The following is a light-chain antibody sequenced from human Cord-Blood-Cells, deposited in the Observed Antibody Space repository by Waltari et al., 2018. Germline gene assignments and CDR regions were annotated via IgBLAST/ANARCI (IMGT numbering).Light chain of an antibody. J-gene: IGKJ2*01. Sequence: DIQMTQSPSSLSASVGARVTITCQASQDISNYLNWYQQKPGKFPKLLIYDASNLETGVPSRFSGSGSGTDFTFTISSLQPEDIATYYCQQYDNLPYTFGQGTKLEIK. V-gene: IGKV1-33*01. CDR2: DAS. CDR1: QDISNY. CDR3: QQYDNLPYT.